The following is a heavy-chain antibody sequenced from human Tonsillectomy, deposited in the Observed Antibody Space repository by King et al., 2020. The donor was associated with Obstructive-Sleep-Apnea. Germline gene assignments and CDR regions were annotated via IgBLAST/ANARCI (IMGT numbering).Heavy chain of an antibody. Sequence: VQLQQWGAGLLKPSETLSLTCAVYGGSFSGYYWSWIRQPPGKGLEWIGEINHSGSTNYNPSLKSRVTISVDTSKNQFPLKLSSVTAADTAVYYCARVTRGYSYGYSRGIYFDYWGQGTLVTVSS. V-gene: IGHV4-34*01. CDR3: ARVTRGYSYGYSRGIYFDY. CDR2: INHSGST. CDR1: GGSFSGYY. D-gene: IGHD5-18*01. J-gene: IGHJ4*02.